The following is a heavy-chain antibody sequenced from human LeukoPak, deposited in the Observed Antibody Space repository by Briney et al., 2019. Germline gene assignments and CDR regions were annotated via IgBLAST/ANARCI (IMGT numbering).Heavy chain of an antibody. CDR1: GFTFSTYG. V-gene: IGHV3-30*02. D-gene: IGHD6-13*01. Sequence: PGGSLRLSCAASGFTFSTYGILWVRQAPGKGLEWAAFINYDGTEQYYADSVKGRFTISRDNSKDTPFLQMNSLRAEDTAVYYCAKGLGKAGASNTWYFDIWGRGTLVTVSP. J-gene: IGHJ2*01. CDR2: INYDGTEQ. CDR3: AKGLGKAGASNTWYFDI.